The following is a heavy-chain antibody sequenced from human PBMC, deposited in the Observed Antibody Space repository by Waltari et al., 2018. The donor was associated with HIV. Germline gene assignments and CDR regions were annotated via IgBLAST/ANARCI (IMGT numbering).Heavy chain of an antibody. CDR1: GESLRGYY. CDR2: IDDCGSV. D-gene: IGHD3-10*01. V-gene: IGHV4-34*01. J-gene: IGHJ5*02. CDR3: AKKDLFGGTRGWFDP. Sequence: QVRLHQWGAGLLKPSDTLSLTCAVYGESLRGYYWAWIRQPPGKGLQGFGDIDDCGSVHHDPSLKSRVAMSVDTYKTQFSLKLRSVTAADPAVYYCAKKDLFGGTRGWFDPWGQGTSVVVSS.